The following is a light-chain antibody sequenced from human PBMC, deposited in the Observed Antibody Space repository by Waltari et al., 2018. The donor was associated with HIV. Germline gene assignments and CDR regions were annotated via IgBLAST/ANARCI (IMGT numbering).Light chain of an antibody. CDR2: AAS. V-gene: IGKV1-8*01. CDR1: QGISSY. J-gene: IGKJ1*01. CDR3: QQYYDYPRT. Sequence: AIRLTQSPSSVSASTGDRVTITCRASQGISSYLVWYQQKPGEAHKLLIHAASTLRSGVPSRFSGSGSGTDFTLTINHLQSEDFATYYCQQYYDYPRTFGQGTKVEIK.